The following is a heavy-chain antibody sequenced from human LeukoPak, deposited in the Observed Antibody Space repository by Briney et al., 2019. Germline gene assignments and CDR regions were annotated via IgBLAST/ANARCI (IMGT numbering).Heavy chain of an antibody. CDR3: ARAYCSSDCYYYYYMDV. CDR1: GFAFSTYS. V-gene: IGHV3-48*01. D-gene: IGHD2-21*02. CDR2: ILSTSSTM. J-gene: IGHJ6*03. Sequence: PGGSLRLSCAASGFAFSTYSMTWVRQAPGKGLEWVSYILSTSSTMYYADSVKGRFTISRDNARNSLFLQMNSLRAEDTAVYYCARAYCSSDCYYYYYMDVWGKGTAVTVSS.